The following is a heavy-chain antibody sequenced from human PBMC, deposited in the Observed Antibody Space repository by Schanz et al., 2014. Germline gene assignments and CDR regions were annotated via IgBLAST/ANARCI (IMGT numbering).Heavy chain of an antibody. CDR2: IGGSGDST. J-gene: IGHJ4*02. V-gene: IGHV3-23*04. Sequence: VQLVESGGGLVQPGGSLRLSCAASAFIFRSYSMHWVRQAPGKGLEWVSGIGGSGDSTHYADSVKGRFIISRDNSKNTLYLQVNSLRAEDTAVYYCAKHVRSLTGNDYWGQGTLVTVSS. D-gene: IGHD3-9*01. CDR1: AFIFRSYS. CDR3: AKHVRSLTGNDY.